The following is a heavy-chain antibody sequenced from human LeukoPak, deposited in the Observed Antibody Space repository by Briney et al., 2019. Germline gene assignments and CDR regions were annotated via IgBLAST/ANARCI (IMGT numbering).Heavy chain of an antibody. Sequence: GSLRLSCAASGFTFSDYYMSWIRQPPGKGLEWIGEINHSGSTNYNPSLKSRVTISVDTSKNQFSLKLSSVTAADTAVYYCARRLGLSRITMVRGVITANTYNWFDPWGQGTLVTVSS. CDR3: ARRLGLSRITMVRGVITANTYNWFDP. CDR1: GFTFSDYY. V-gene: IGHV4-34*01. D-gene: IGHD3-10*01. J-gene: IGHJ5*02. CDR2: INHSGST.